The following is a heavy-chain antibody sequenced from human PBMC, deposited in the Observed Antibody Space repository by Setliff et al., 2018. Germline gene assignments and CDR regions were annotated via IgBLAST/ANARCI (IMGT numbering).Heavy chain of an antibody. CDR2: IIPMFGTP. V-gene: IGHV1-69*05. J-gene: IGHJ4*02. CDR1: GGTFSTYA. Sequence: ASVKVSCKASGGTFSTYAINWVRQAPGQGLEWMGGIIPMFGTPAYTQKFQDRVTITTDESSSTGYMELSSLRSEDTAVYFCVRDGGWKRFDYWGQGIMVTVSS. CDR3: VRDGGWKRFDY. D-gene: IGHD2-15*01.